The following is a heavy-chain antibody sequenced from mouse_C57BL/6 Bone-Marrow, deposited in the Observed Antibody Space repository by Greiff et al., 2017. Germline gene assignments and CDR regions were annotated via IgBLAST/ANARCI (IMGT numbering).Heavy chain of an antibody. CDR2: IDPSDSYT. CDR1: GYTFTSYW. V-gene: IGHV1-69*01. Sequence: QVQLQQPGAELVMPGASVKLSCKASGYTFTSYWMHWVKQRPGQGLEWIGEIDPSDSYTNYNQKFKGKSTLTVDKSSSTAYMQLSSLTSEDSAVYYCARGPPRGGQGTSVTVSS. J-gene: IGHJ4*01. CDR3: ARGPPR.